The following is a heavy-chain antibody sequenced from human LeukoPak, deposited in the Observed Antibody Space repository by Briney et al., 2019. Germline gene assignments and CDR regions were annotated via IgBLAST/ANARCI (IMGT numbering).Heavy chain of an antibody. Sequence: GGSLRLSCAASGFTFSSYGMHWVRQAPGKGLEWVAFIRYDGSNKYYADSVKGRFTISRDNSKNTLYLQMNSLRAEDTAVYYCAKAAHHYYYYYYMDVWGKGTTVTVSS. J-gene: IGHJ6*03. CDR3: AKAAHHYYYYYYMDV. V-gene: IGHV3-30*02. CDR1: GFTFSSYG. CDR2: IRYDGSNK.